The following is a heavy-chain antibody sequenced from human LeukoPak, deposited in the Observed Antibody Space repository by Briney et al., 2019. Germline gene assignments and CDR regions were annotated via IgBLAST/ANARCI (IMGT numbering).Heavy chain of an antibody. V-gene: IGHV3-23*01. CDR2: ISDSGGST. D-gene: IGHD2-2*01. J-gene: IGHJ4*02. CDR1: GFTFDNYY. CDR3: AKDAGYCSSTSCYGGFDY. Sequence: PGGSLRLSCSASGFTFDNYYMNWVRQAPGKGLEWVSSISDSGGSTYYADSVKGRFTISRDNSKNTLYLQMNSLRAEDTAVYYCAKDAGYCSSTSCYGGFDYWGQGTLVTVSS.